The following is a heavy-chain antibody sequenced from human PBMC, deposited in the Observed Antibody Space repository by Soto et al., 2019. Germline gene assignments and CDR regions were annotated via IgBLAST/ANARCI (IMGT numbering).Heavy chain of an antibody. CDR1: GFTFSSYA. CDR2: ISGSGGST. D-gene: IGHD5-18*01. V-gene: IGHV3-23*01. Sequence: GGSLRLSCAASGFTFSSYAMSWVRQAPGKGLEWVSAISGSGGSTYYADSVKGRFTISRDNSKNTLYLQMNSLRAEDTAVYYCANLPRRILNYYYYYMDVWGKGTTVTVSS. J-gene: IGHJ6*03. CDR3: ANLPRRILNYYYYYMDV.